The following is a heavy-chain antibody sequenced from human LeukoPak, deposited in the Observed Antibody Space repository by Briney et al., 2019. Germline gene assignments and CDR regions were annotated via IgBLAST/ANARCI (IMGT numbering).Heavy chain of an antibody. CDR3: ASSGVYGSGSYPLYYYYYYGMDV. V-gene: IGHV3-30*02. CDR2: IRYDGSNK. CDR1: GFTFSSYG. Sequence: GGSLRLSCAASGFTFSSYGMHWVRQAPGKGLEWVAFIRYDGSNKYYADSVKGRFTISRDNSKNTLYLQMNSLIAEDTAVYYWASSGVYGSGSYPLYYYYYYGMDVWGQGTTVTVSS. D-gene: IGHD3-10*01. J-gene: IGHJ6*02.